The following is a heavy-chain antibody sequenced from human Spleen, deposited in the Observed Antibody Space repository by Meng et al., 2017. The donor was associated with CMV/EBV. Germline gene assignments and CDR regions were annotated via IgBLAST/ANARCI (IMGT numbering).Heavy chain of an antibody. CDR3: ARQYYYASGNSMNYFDY. CDR1: GTIRRDS. Sequence: GTIRRDSISWVRQAPGQGLEWMGRITPILGIADYAQTFQGRVMFTADRSTSTAYMELSSLRSEDTAVYYCARQYYYASGNSMNYFDYWGQGTLVTVSS. J-gene: IGHJ4*02. V-gene: IGHV1-69*02. D-gene: IGHD3-22*01. CDR2: ITPILGIA.